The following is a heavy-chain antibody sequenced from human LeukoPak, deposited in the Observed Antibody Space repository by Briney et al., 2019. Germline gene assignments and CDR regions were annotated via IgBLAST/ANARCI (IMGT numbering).Heavy chain of an antibody. Sequence: QPGGSLRLSCAASEFTFSSYAMHWVRQAPGKGLEWVAVISSDGSNKYYADSVKGRFTISRDNSKNTLYLQMINLRAEDTALCYCARDYKCSSTICYSWFDPWGQGTLVTVSS. J-gene: IGHJ5*02. CDR2: ISSDGSNK. V-gene: IGHV3-30-3*01. CDR1: EFTFSSYA. CDR3: ARDYKCSSTICYSWFDP. D-gene: IGHD2-2*02.